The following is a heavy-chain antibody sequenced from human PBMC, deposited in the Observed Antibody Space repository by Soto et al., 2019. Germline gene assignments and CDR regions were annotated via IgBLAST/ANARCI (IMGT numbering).Heavy chain of an antibody. CDR3: ARHQVKDLLYCSGGSCSHHNWFDP. J-gene: IGHJ5*02. CDR1: GGSISSGGYY. V-gene: IGHV4-39*01. Sequence: PSETLSLTCTVSGGSISSGGYYWSWIRQHPGKGLEWIGYIYYSGSTYYNPSLKSRVTISVDTSKNQFSLKLSSVTAADTAVYYCARHQVKDLLYCSGGSCSHHNWFDPWGQGTLVTVSS. D-gene: IGHD2-15*01. CDR2: IYYSGST.